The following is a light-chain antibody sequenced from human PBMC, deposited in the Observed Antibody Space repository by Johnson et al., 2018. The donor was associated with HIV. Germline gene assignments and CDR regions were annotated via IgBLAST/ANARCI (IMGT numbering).Light chain of an antibody. V-gene: IGLV1-51*02. J-gene: IGLJ1*01. CDR2: ENN. CDR3: GTWGSSLSAGGV. CDR1: SSNIGNNY. Sequence: QSVLTQPPSVSAAPGQKVTISCSGSSSNIGNNYVSWYQQLPGTAPKLFIYENNKRPSGIPDRFSGSKSGTSATLGITGLKTGAEADYYCGTWGSSLSAGGVLETGTKVPVL.